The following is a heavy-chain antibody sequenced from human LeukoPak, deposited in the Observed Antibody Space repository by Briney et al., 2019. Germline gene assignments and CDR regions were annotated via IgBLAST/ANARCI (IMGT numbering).Heavy chain of an antibody. J-gene: IGHJ4*02. CDR2: INPNSGGT. CDR3: ARDFRAVAGTINY. D-gene: IGHD6-19*01. CDR1: GYTFTGYY. Sequence: GASVKVSCKAYGYTFTGYYMHWVRQAPGHGLEWMGRINPNSGGTNYAQKFQGRVTMTRDTSISTAYMELSRLRSDDTAVYYCARDFRAVAGTINYWGQGTLVTVSS. V-gene: IGHV1-2*06.